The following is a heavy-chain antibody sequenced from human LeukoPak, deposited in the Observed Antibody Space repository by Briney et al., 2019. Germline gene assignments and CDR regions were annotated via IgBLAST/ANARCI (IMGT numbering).Heavy chain of an antibody. Sequence: GASVKVSCKASGYTFTSYGISWVRQAPGQGLEWMGWINPNSGGTNYAQKFQGWVTMTRDTSISTAYMELSSLRSEDTAVYYCARGPFYYDTRDYYYYYHYMDVWGKGTTVTVSS. CDR1: GYTFTSYG. V-gene: IGHV1-2*04. CDR2: INPNSGGT. CDR3: ARGPFYYDTRDYYYYYHYMDV. D-gene: IGHD3-22*01. J-gene: IGHJ6*03.